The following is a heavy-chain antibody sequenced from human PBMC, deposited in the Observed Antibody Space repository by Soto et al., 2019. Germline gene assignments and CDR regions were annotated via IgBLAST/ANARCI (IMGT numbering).Heavy chain of an antibody. J-gene: IGHJ4*02. V-gene: IGHV4-39*01. CDR2: IYYSGST. CDR3: ARQRTSVVTQAYFDS. Sequence: DTLSLTCTVTGDSINNRSYYWGWIRQPPGKGLEWIGSIYYSGSTYNNPSLKSRVSMSVDTSKNQFSLKLRSVTAADTALYYCARQRTSVVTQAYFDSWGQGSLVTVSS. D-gene: IGHD2-21*02. CDR1: GDSINNRSYY.